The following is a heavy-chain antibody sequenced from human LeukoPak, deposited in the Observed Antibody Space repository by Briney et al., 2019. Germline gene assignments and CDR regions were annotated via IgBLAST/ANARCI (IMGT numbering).Heavy chain of an antibody. CDR3: ARGLHPPDCSGGSCYLYYGMDV. CDR1: GYTFTSYD. CDR2: MNPNSGNT. Sequence: ASGKVSCKASGYTFTSYDINWVRQATGQGLEWMGWMNPNSGNTGHAQKFQGRVTMTRNTSISTAYMELSSLRSEDTAVYYCARGLHPPDCSGGSCYLYYGMDVWGQGTTVTVSS. D-gene: IGHD2-15*01. J-gene: IGHJ6*02. V-gene: IGHV1-8*01.